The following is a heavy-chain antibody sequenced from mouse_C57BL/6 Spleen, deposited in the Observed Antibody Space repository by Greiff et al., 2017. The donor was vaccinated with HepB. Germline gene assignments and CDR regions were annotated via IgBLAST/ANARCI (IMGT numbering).Heavy chain of an antibody. CDR2: ISSGNSTN. Sequence: EVMLVESGGGLVKPGGSLKLSCAASGFTFSDYGMHWVRQAPEKGLEWVAYISSGNSTNYYADTVKGRSTITRDNTKNTLFLQLTSLRSEDTAMYYCAATVGDYWGQGTTLTVSS. CDR1: GFTFSDYG. CDR3: AATVGDY. D-gene: IGHD1-1*01. V-gene: IGHV5-17*01. J-gene: IGHJ2*01.